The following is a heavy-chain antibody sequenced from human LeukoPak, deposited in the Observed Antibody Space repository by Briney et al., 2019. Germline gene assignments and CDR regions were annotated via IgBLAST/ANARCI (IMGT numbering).Heavy chain of an antibody. Sequence: ASVKVSCKASGYTFTGYYMHWVRQAPGQGLEGMGWISPTRGGTNYAQKFQGRVTMTRDTSISTAYMELSRLRSDDTAVYYCARDHEHSYDYWGQGTLVTVSS. CDR1: GYTFTGYY. J-gene: IGHJ4*02. CDR2: ISPTRGGT. V-gene: IGHV1-2*02. CDR3: ARDHEHSYDY.